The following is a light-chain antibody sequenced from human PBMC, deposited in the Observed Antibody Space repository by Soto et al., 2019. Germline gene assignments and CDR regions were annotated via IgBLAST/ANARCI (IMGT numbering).Light chain of an antibody. V-gene: IGKV1-33*01. CDR3: QQYDNLPFS. J-gene: IGKJ4*01. CDR2: DAS. CDR1: QDISNY. Sequence: DIQMSQSPSSLSASVGDRVTITCQASQDISNYLNWYQHKPGKPPKLLIYDASNLEIGVPSRFSGSKSGTAFTFTITSLQPEDIATYYCQQYDNLPFSFGGGTKVEIK.